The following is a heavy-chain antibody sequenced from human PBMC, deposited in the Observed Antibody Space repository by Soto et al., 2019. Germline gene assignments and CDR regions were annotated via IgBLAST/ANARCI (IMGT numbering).Heavy chain of an antibody. J-gene: IGHJ4*02. CDR2: TTAILGTR. Sequence: QGQLVQSGAEVKKPGASVKVSCKASVDTLSHYGVSWVRQVPGKGREWMGGTTAILGTRDYAQKFQGRMTITSDESTTTSYMEMNSLTSDDTAVYYCAAGDSSDTGDHWGQGTLVTVSS. CDR1: VDTLSHYG. V-gene: IGHV1-69*01. CDR3: AAGDSSDTGDH. D-gene: IGHD5-18*01.